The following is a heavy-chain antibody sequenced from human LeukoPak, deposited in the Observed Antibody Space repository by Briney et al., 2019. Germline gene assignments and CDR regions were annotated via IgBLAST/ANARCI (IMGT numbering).Heavy chain of an antibody. V-gene: IGHV3-7*01. D-gene: IGHD3-10*01. CDR3: ARSGVDDAFDI. CDR2: IKQGGSEK. CDR1: GCTFSSYW. J-gene: IGHJ3*02. Sequence: PGGSLRLSCAASGCTFSSYWMSWVRQAPGKGLEWVANIKQGGSEKYYVDSVKGRFTIYRDNAKTSLYLQMNSLRAEDTAVYYCARSGVDDAFDIWGQGTMVTVSS.